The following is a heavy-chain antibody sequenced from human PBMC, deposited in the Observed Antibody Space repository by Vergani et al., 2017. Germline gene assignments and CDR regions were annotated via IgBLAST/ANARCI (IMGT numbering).Heavy chain of an antibody. CDR2: IKSKTDGGTT. J-gene: IGHJ6*02. CDR3: TTDYGASYYYYGMDV. V-gene: IGHV3-15*01. Sequence: EVQLVESGGGLVKPGGSLRLSCAASGFTFSNAWMSWVRQASGKGLEWVGRIKSKTDGGTTDYAAPVKGRFTISRDDSKNTLYLQMNSLKTEDTAVYYCTTDYGASYYYYGMDVWGQGTTVTVSS. D-gene: IGHD4-17*01. CDR1: GFTFSNAW.